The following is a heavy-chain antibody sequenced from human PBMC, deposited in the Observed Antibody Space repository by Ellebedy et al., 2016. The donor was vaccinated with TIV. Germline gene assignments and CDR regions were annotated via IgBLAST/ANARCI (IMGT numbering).Heavy chain of an antibody. D-gene: IGHD4-23*01. CDR3: ARDLGYGGLPTPYYYYYYMDV. V-gene: IGHV1-69*13. CDR1: GGTFSSYA. CDR2: IIPIFGTA. J-gene: IGHJ6*03. Sequence: SVKVSXXASGGTFSSYAISWVRQAPGQGLEWMGGIIPIFGTANYAQKFQGRVTITADESTSTAYMELSSLRSEDTAVYYCARDLGYGGLPTPYYYYYYMDVWGKGTTVTVSS.